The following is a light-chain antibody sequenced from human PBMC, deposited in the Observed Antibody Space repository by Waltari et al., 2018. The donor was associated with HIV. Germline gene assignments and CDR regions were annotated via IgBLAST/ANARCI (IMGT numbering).Light chain of an antibody. J-gene: IGKJ2*01. V-gene: IGKV4-1*01. CDR3: QQYFTLPYT. Sequence: DIVMTQSPDSLAVSLGERATINCKSSQNTIYNNKIGLAWCQHKPGQPPRVLISWASTRESGVPDRFTGSGSGTDFTLTISSMQAEDVAFYYCQQYFTLPYTFGQGTKLE. CDR1: QNTIYNNKIG. CDR2: WAS.